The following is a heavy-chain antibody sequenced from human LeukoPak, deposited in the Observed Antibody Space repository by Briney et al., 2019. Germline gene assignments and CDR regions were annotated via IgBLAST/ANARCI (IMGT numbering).Heavy chain of an antibody. CDR3: AREFSSKLEWLAYVTGDDAFDV. CDR2: VNPKTGGT. J-gene: IGHJ3*01. D-gene: IGHD3-3*01. Sequence: ASVKVSCKAFGYSFTGYHLHWVRQAPRQGLEWMGWVNPKTGGTNYARKFQGRVTMTRDTSINTVNMELSRLTSDDTGVYYCAREFSSKLEWLAYVTGDDAFDVWGQGTMITVS. V-gene: IGHV1-2*02. CDR1: GYSFTGYH.